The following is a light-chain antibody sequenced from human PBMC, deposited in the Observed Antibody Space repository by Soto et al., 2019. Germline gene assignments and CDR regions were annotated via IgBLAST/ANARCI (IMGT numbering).Light chain of an antibody. Sequence: QSALTQPRSVSGSPGQSVAISCTGTSRDVDAYDFVSWYQHHPGKAPKLIISGVSKRPSGVSHRFSGSKSGNTASLTISGLQAEDEADYFCCSFAGSFYVFGTGTKVTVL. CDR2: GVS. J-gene: IGLJ1*01. CDR1: SRDVDAYDF. CDR3: CSFAGSFYV. V-gene: IGLV2-11*01.